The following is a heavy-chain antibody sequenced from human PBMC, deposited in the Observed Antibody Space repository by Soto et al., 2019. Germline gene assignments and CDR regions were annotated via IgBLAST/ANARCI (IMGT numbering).Heavy chain of an antibody. V-gene: IGHV1-24*01. CDR2: FDPEDGET. Sequence: ASVKVSCKVSGYTLTELSMHWVRQAPGKGLERMGGFDPEDGETIYAQKFQGRVTMTEDTSTDTAYMELSSLRSEDTAVYYCATGSVVVVPAATRRAFDIWGQGTMVTVSS. J-gene: IGHJ3*02. CDR1: GYTLTELS. D-gene: IGHD2-2*01. CDR3: ATGSVVVVPAATRRAFDI.